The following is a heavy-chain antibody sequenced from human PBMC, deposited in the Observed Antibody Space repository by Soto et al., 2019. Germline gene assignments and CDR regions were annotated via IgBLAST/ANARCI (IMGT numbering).Heavy chain of an antibody. D-gene: IGHD4-17*01. CDR3: AHRGYGNYPRDNWFDP. CDR1: GFSLTTAGAG. CDR2: IYWNDDT. V-gene: IGHV2-5*01. J-gene: IGHJ5*02. Sequence: QITLKESGPTLVKPTQTLTLTCTFSGFSLTTAGAGVGWIRQPPGKALEWLALIYWNDDTRYSPSLKSRLTITKDTPKNRVVLRMTNMDPVDTATYYCAHRGYGNYPRDNWFDPLGQGILVIVSS.